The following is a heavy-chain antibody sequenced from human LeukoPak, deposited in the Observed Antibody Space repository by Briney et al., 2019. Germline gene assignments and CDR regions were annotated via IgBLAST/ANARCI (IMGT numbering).Heavy chain of an antibody. CDR2: VYYTGSI. Sequence: SETLSLTCSVSGDSITSGVYYWAWLRQPPGKGLEWIGSVYYTGSIKYNPSLKGRVSISRDMSKNQFSLNVNSVAATDTAVYYCARRDYAAWFDPWGQGTLATVSS. CDR3: ARRDYAAWFDP. J-gene: IGHJ5*02. D-gene: IGHD4/OR15-4a*01. CDR1: GDSITSGVYY. V-gene: IGHV4-39*07.